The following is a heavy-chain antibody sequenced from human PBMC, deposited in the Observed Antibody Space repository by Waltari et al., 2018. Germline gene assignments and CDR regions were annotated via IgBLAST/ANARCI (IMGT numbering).Heavy chain of an antibody. Sequence: EVQLLESGGGLVQPGVSLRLSCEASGFKFSSYGMSWVRQAPGKGLGWVSVISDSVGTKYYAESVKGRFTISRDNSKNTLQMQMNSLTAEDTAVYYCVKGALSAKKFDGWGQGILVTVSS. D-gene: IGHD6-19*01. CDR2: ISDSVGTK. CDR1: GFKFSSYG. J-gene: IGHJ4*02. V-gene: IGHV3-23*01. CDR3: VKGALSAKKFDG.